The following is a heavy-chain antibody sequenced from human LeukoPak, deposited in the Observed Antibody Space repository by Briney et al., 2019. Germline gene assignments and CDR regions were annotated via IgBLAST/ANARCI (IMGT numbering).Heavy chain of an antibody. Sequence: PGGSLRLSCTASGFRFSNYAMNWVRQAPGKGLEWVSSISSSSSYIYYADSVKGRFTISRDNAKNSLYLQMNSLRAEDTAVYYCAREETTLGRDIVVVPAVFDYWGQGTLVTVSS. J-gene: IGHJ4*02. CDR1: GFRFSNYA. D-gene: IGHD2-2*01. V-gene: IGHV3-21*01. CDR3: AREETTLGRDIVVVPAVFDY. CDR2: ISSSSSYI.